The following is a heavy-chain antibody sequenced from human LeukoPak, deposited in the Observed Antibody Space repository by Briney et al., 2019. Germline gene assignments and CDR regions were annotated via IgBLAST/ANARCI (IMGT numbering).Heavy chain of an antibody. V-gene: IGHV1-2*02. CDR3: ARDSPLGLYYFDY. Sequence: ASVKVSCKASGYTFTGYYMLWVRQAPGQGLEWMGWINPNSGGTNYAQKFQGRVTTTRDTSISTAYMELSRLRSDDTAVYYCARDSPLGLYYFDYWGQGTLVTVSS. J-gene: IGHJ4*02. CDR2: INPNSGGT. D-gene: IGHD6-6*01. CDR1: GYTFTGYY.